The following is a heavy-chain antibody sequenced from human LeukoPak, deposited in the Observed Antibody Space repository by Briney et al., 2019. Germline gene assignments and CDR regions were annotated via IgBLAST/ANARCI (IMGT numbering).Heavy chain of an antibody. CDR1: GGSFSGYY. J-gene: IGHJ4*02. CDR2: IYYSGST. D-gene: IGHD1-26*01. CDR3: ARAPRTSGSYYYFDY. Sequence: SETLSLTCAVYGGSFSGYYWSWIRQHPGKGLEWIGYIYYSGSTYYNPSLKSRVTISVDTSKNQFSLKLSSVTAADTAVYYCARAPRTSGSYYYFDYWGQGTLVTVSS. V-gene: IGHV4-31*11.